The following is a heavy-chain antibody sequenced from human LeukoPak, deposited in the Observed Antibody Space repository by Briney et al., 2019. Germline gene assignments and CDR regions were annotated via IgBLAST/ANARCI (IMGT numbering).Heavy chain of an antibody. J-gene: IGHJ4*02. D-gene: IGHD6-19*01. CDR1: GGSISSDY. V-gene: IGHV4-59*01. CDR3: ARQGIVLAEFDY. Sequence: PSETLSLTCTVSGGSISSDYWSWIRQPPGKGLEWIGYISYSGSTNYNPSLKSRVTISVDTSKNQFSLKLSSVTAADTAVYYCARQGIVLAEFDYWGQGTLVTVSS. CDR2: ISYSGST.